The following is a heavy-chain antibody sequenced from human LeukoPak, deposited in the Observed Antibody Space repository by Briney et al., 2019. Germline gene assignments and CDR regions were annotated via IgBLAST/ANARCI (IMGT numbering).Heavy chain of an antibody. J-gene: IGHJ6*02. CDR1: GGSFSGYY. CDR2: VNRSGNT. Sequence: PSETLSLTCAVYGGSFSGYYWSWIRQPPGKGLEWIGEVNRSGNTDYNPSLKSRVTMSVDTSKNQFSLKLSSVTAADTAVYYCATGTNQYYYGLGVWGQGTTVTASS. D-gene: IGHD6-13*01. CDR3: ATGTNQYYYGLGV. V-gene: IGHV4-34*01.